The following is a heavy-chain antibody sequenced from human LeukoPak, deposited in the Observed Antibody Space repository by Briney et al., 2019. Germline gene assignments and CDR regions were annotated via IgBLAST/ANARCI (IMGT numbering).Heavy chain of an antibody. J-gene: IGHJ3*02. D-gene: IGHD2-2*01. CDR2: ISAYNGNT. CDR1: GYTFTSYG. Sequence: ASVKVSCKASGYTFTSYGISWVRQAPGQGLEWMGWISAYNGNTNYAQKLQGRVTMTTDTSTSTAYMELRSLRSDDTAVYYRARDVRPGVVVPAAHDAFDIWGQGTMVTVSS. CDR3: ARDVRPGVVVPAAHDAFDI. V-gene: IGHV1-18*01.